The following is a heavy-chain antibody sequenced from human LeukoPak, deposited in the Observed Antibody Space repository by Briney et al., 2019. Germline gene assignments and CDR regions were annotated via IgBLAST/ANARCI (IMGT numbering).Heavy chain of an antibody. CDR1: GGSFSGYY. CDR3: ARGGVVVVPAAKRYFQH. Sequence: SETLSLTCAVYGGSFSGYYWSWIRQPPGKGLEWIGEINHSGSTNYNPSLKSRVTISVDTSKNQFSPKLSSVTAADTAVYYCARGGVVVVPAAKRYFQHWGQGTLVTVSS. J-gene: IGHJ1*01. D-gene: IGHD2-2*01. CDR2: INHSGST. V-gene: IGHV4-34*01.